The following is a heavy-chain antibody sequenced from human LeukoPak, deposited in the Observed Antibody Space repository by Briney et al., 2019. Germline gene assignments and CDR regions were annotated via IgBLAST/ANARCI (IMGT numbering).Heavy chain of an antibody. D-gene: IGHD3-9*01. CDR3: AKDSNLYYDILTGYPADY. V-gene: IGHV3-23*01. Sequence: GGSLRLSCAASGFTFSNAWMSWVRQAPGKGLEWVSDISGSGGSTYYADSVKGRFTISRDNSKNTLYLQMNSLRAEDTAVYYCAKDSNLYYDILTGYPADYWGQGTLVTVSS. CDR2: ISGSGGST. CDR1: GFTFSNAW. J-gene: IGHJ4*02.